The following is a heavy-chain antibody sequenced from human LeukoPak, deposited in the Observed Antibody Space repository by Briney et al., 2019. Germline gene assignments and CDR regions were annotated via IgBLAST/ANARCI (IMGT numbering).Heavy chain of an antibody. CDR3: ARDNYDFWSGSPGWFDP. J-gene: IGHJ5*02. Sequence: PSETLSLTCAVYGESFSGYYWTWIRQPPGKGLEWIGQIHYSGGINYSPSLKSPVTKSVDTSKNQFSLKLRSVTAADTAVYYCARDNYDFWSGSPGWFDPWGQGTLVTVSS. CDR2: IHYSGGI. D-gene: IGHD3-3*01. V-gene: IGHV4-34*01. CDR1: GESFSGYY.